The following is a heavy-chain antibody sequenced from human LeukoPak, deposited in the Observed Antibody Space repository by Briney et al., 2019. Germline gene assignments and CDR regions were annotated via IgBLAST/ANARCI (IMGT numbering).Heavy chain of an antibody. CDR1: GYTFTGYY. D-gene: IGHD3-22*01. Sequence: ASVKVSCKASGYTFTGYYMHWVRQAPGQGLEWMGWINPNSGGTNYAQKFQGRVTMTRDTSTSTAYMELSRLRSDDTAVYYCARDMDYYDSRGSRGDYYYYMDVGGKGTTVTVS. CDR2: INPNSGGT. V-gene: IGHV1-2*02. J-gene: IGHJ6*03. CDR3: ARDMDYYDSRGSRGDYYYYMDV.